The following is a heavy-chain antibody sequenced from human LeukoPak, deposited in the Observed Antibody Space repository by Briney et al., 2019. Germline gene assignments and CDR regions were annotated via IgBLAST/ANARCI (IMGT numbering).Heavy chain of an antibody. Sequence: GGSLRLSCAASGFTFSNYAMNWVRQAPGKGLEWVGRLKSNTDGGTTDYAAPVKGRFTISRDDSKTTLYLQMNSPKTEDTAVYYCSSDSRDDAFDIWGQGTMVTVSS. CDR2: LKSNTDGGTT. D-gene: IGHD3-22*01. CDR1: GFTFSNYA. J-gene: IGHJ3*02. V-gene: IGHV3-15*01. CDR3: SSDSRDDAFDI.